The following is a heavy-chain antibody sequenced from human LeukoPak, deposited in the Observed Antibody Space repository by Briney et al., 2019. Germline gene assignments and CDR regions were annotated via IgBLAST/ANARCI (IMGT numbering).Heavy chain of an antibody. CDR1: GGSISSGGYY. CDR2: IYYSGST. D-gene: IGHD1-26*01. Sequence: PSQTLSLTCTVSGGSISSGGYYWSWIRQHPGKGLEWVGYIYYSGSTYYNPSLKSRVTISVDTSKNQFSLKLSSVTAADTAVYYCASKAVGATPGDWFDPWGQGTLVTVSS. J-gene: IGHJ5*02. CDR3: ASKAVGATPGDWFDP. V-gene: IGHV4-31*03.